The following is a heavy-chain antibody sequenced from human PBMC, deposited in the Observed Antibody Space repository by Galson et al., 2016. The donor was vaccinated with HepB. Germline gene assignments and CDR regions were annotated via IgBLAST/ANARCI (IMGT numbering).Heavy chain of an antibody. Sequence: SLRLSCATSGFAFSRFWMHWVRHAPGQGLMWLSRITSDGSDTTYADSVKGRFTISRDNAKNTLFLHMNSMRVEDTAVHYCATVGTNWELLQWGQGTLVTVSS. J-gene: IGHJ4*02. CDR1: GFAFSRFW. CDR2: ITSDGSDT. V-gene: IGHV3-74*01. CDR3: ATVGTNWELLQ. D-gene: IGHD1-26*01.